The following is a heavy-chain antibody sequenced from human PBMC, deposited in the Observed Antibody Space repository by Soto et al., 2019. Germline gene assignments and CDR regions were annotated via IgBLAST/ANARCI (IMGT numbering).Heavy chain of an antibody. CDR1: GFTFSSYA. Sequence: EVQLLESGGGLVQPGGSLRLSCAASGFTFSSYAMSWVRQAPGKGLEWVSAISGSGGSTYYADSVKGRFTISRDNSKNTLYLQMNGLRAEDTAVYYCAKKEEEGIAVAGSDYWGQGTLVTVSS. J-gene: IGHJ4*02. D-gene: IGHD6-19*01. V-gene: IGHV3-23*01. CDR2: ISGSGGST. CDR3: AKKEEEGIAVAGSDY.